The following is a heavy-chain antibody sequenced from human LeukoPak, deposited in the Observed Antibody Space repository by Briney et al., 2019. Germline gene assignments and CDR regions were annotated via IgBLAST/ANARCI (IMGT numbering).Heavy chain of an antibody. V-gene: IGHV4-34*01. J-gene: IGHJ6*03. CDR2: INHRGTT. CDR1: GGSFSGYY. CDR3: AFLVVPAPIDYMDV. D-gene: IGHD2-2*01. Sequence: PSDTLSLTCAVYGGSFSGYYWSWIRQPPGKGLEWIGEINHRGTTKYNPSLKSRVTISVDTSKNQFSLKLSSVTAADTAVYYCAFLVVPAPIDYMDVWDKGTTVTVSS.